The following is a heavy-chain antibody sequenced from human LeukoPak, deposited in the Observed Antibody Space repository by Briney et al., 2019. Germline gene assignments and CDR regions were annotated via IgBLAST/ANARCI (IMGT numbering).Heavy chain of an antibody. Sequence: GYADSVKGRFTISRDNAKNSLYLEMNSLRAEDTALYYCAREGWSPGNAFDIWGQGTMVTVSS. V-gene: IGHV3-20*03. CDR3: AREGWSPGNAFDI. J-gene: IGHJ3*02.